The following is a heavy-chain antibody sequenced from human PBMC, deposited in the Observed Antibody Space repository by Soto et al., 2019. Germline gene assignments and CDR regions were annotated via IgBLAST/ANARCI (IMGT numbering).Heavy chain of an antibody. J-gene: IGHJ5*02. CDR2: ISYDGSNK. D-gene: IGHD6-25*01. CDR1: GFTFSSYG. V-gene: IGHV3-30*03. Sequence: QVQLVESGGGVVQPGRSLRLSCAASGFTFSSYGMHWVRQAPGKGLEWVAVISYDGSNKYYADSVKGRFTISRDNSKNTLYLQMNSLRAEDTAVYYCASPAYSSGTWFDPWGQGTLVTVCS. CDR3: ASPAYSSGTWFDP.